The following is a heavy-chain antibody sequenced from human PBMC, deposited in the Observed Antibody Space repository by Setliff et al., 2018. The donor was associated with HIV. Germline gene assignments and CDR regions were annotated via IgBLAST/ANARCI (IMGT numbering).Heavy chain of an antibody. CDR2: INPSGDVI. D-gene: IGHD2-15*01. Sequence: GASVKVSCKASGYTSTSFSLHWVRQAPGQGLEWMGIINPSGDVIRYAQKFQGRVTMTRDTSTSTVYMDLSSLRSEDTAVYYCARGYCGGGICYSPNWLDPWGQGTLVTSPQ. J-gene: IGHJ5*02. CDR1: GYTSTSFS. CDR3: ARGYCGGGICYSPNWLDP. V-gene: IGHV1-46*01.